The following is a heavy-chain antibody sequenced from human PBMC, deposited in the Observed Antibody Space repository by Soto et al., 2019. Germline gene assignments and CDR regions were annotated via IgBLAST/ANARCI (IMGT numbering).Heavy chain of an antibody. CDR1: GFTFSSYG. V-gene: IGHV3-30*18. J-gene: IGHJ4*02. D-gene: IGHD5-12*01. Sequence: QVQLVESGGGVVQPGRSLRFSCAASGFTFSSYGMHWVRQAPGKGLEWVAVISYDGSNKNYADSVKGRFTISRDNSKNTLYLQMNSLRAEDTAVYYCAKDWRRRGGYDSSFDYWGQGTLVTVSS. CDR2: ISYDGSNK. CDR3: AKDWRRRGGYDSSFDY.